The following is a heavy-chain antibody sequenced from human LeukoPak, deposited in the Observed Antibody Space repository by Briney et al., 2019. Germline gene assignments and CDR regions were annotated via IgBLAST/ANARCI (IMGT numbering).Heavy chain of an antibody. CDR1: GFTFGDYA. CDR2: IRSKAYGGTT. CDR3: TRALGTWIQLF. V-gene: IGHV3-49*04. J-gene: IGHJ4*02. Sequence: PGGSLRLSCTASGFTFGDYAMSWVRQAPGKGLEWVGFIRSKAYGGTTEYAASVKGRFTISRDDSKSIAYLQMNSLKTEDTAVYYCTRALGTWIQLFWGQGTLVTVSS. D-gene: IGHD5-18*01.